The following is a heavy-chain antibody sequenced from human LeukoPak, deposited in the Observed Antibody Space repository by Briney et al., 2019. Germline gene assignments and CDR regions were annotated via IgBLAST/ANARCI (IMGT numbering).Heavy chain of an antibody. CDR1: GGSISSSSYY. V-gene: IGHV4-39*01. D-gene: IGHD2-21*02. CDR2: IYYRGST. CDR3: ARLGTAIDY. Sequence: SETLSLTCTVSGGSISSSSYYWGWIRQPPGKGLEWIGSIYYRGSTYYNPSLKSRVTISVDTSKNQFSLKLSSVTAADTAVYYCARLGTAIDYWGQGTLVTVSS. J-gene: IGHJ4*02.